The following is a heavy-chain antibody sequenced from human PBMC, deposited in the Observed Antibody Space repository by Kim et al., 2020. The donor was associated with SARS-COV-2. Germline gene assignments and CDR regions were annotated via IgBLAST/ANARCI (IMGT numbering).Heavy chain of an antibody. D-gene: IGHD3-9*01. CDR3: TRGRTTSDWFKGAVDF. CDR1: GFTFSRYD. Sequence: GGSLRLSCAASGFTFSRYDMHWVRQVTGKGLEWVATIGTKSDSFYPDSVQGRFTISRDNGRNSLYLQMNNLRAGDTATYYCTRGRTTSDWFKGAVDFWGQGTLVTVSS. CDR2: IGTKSDS. V-gene: IGHV3-13*01. J-gene: IGHJ4*02.